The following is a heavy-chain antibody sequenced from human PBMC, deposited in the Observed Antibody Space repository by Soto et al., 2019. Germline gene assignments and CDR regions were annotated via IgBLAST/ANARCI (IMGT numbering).Heavy chain of an antibody. CDR1: GFSFSDYG. Sequence: QVHLVESGGGVVQPGTSLRLSCAASGFSFSDYGMHWVRQAPGKGLEWLTIIWFDASHEYYADSVKGRFTISRDNSNNSLYLQLNSLTGDDTAVYFCARDQGRATAGGPLGNGLDVWGQGTAVTVSS. CDR3: ARDQGRATAGGPLGNGLDV. CDR2: IWFDASHE. V-gene: IGHV3-33*01. J-gene: IGHJ6*02. D-gene: IGHD6-13*01.